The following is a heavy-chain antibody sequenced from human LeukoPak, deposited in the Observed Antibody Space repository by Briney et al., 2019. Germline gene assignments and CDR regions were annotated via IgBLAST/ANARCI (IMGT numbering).Heavy chain of an antibody. CDR2: INPSGGST. V-gene: IGHV1-46*01. CDR1: GYSFTSYY. CDR3: ARDRGVLRYFDWLFEFDY. J-gene: IGHJ4*02. D-gene: IGHD3-9*01. Sequence: ASVTVSCKASGYSFTSYYMHWVRQAPGQGLEWMGTINPSGGSTSYAQKFQGRLTVTRDMSTSTVYMELSSLGSEDTAVYYCARDRGVLRYFDWLFEFDYWGQGTLVTVSS.